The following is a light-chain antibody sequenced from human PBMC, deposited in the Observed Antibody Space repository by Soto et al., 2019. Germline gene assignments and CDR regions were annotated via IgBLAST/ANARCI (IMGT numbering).Light chain of an antibody. Sequence: EVVMTQSPTTLSVSPGERVTLSCRASQTISNNLAWYRKKPGQAPSLLIYGISTRATGLPARFSGSGSETEFTLTISSLQSDDFALYYCQQYNNWPHTFGQGTKLEIK. CDR2: GIS. V-gene: IGKV3-15*01. CDR3: QQYNNWPHT. J-gene: IGKJ2*01. CDR1: QTISNN.